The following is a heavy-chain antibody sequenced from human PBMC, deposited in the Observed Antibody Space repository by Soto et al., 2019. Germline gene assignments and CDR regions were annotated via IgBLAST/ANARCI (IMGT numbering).Heavy chain of an antibody. V-gene: IGHV4-59*01. Sequence: SETLSLTCTVSGGSISSYDWSWIRQPPGKGLEWIGYIYYSGSTNYNPSLKSRVTISVDTSKNQFSLKLSSVTAADTAVYYCARDSVSYSSGWYFGYGMDVWGQGTTVTVSS. D-gene: IGHD6-19*01. CDR1: GGSISSYD. J-gene: IGHJ6*02. CDR3: ARDSVSYSSGWYFGYGMDV. CDR2: IYYSGST.